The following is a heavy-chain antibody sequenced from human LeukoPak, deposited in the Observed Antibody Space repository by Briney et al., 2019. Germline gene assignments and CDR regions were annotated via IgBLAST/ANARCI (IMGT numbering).Heavy chain of an antibody. Sequence: GGSLRLSCEASGFSFGDCVMSWVRQAPGKGLEWVSAISGSGGSTYYADSVKGRFTISRDNSKNTLYLQMNSLRAEDTAVYYCAKVRDIVVVVAAKGWGPFDYWGQGTLVTVSS. CDR1: GFSFGDCV. J-gene: IGHJ4*02. CDR3: AKVRDIVVVVAAKGWGPFDY. CDR2: ISGSGGST. V-gene: IGHV3-23*01. D-gene: IGHD2-15*01.